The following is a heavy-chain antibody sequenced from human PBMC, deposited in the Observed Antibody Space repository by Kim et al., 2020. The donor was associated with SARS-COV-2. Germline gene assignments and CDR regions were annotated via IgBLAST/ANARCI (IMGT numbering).Heavy chain of an antibody. Sequence: SETLSLTCTVSGGSISSYYWSWIRQPPGKGLEWIGYIYYSGSTNYNPSLKSRVTISVDTSKNQFSLKLSSVTAADTAVYYCARSPKVDLVQVFWFDPWGQGTLVTVSS. J-gene: IGHJ5*02. V-gene: IGHV4-59*13. CDR1: GGSISSYY. CDR3: ARSPKVDLVQVFWFDP. CDR2: IYYSGST. D-gene: IGHD1-1*01.